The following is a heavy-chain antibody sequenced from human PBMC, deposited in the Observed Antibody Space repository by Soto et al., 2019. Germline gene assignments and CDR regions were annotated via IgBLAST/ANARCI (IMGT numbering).Heavy chain of an antibody. D-gene: IGHD5-18*01. CDR2: ISYDGSNK. CDR1: GFTFSSYA. J-gene: IGHJ4*02. CDR3: AREDSEDLGYGPVPFDY. V-gene: IGHV3-30-3*01. Sequence: GGSLRLSCAASGFTFSSYAMHWVRQAPGKGLEWVAVISYDGSNKYYADSVKGRFTISRDNSKNTLYLQMNSLRAEDTAVYYCAREDSEDLGYGPVPFDYWGQGTLVTVSS.